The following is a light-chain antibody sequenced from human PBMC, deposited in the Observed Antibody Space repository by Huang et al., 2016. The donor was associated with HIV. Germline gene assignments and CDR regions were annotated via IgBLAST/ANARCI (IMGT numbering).Light chain of an antibody. V-gene: IGKV3-15*01. CDR1: QSVNSD. CDR2: GAS. J-gene: IGKJ4*01. CDR3: QQYNNWPPLT. Sequence: EIVMTQSPATLSVSPGERATLSCRASQSVNSDLAWYQQKPGQAPRLLIYGASTRATGIPATFSGSGSGTEFTLTISSLQSEDCAVYYCQQYNNWPPLTFGGGTKVEIK.